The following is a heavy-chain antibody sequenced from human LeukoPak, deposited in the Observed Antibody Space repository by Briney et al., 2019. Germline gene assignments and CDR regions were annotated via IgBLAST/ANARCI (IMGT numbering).Heavy chain of an antibody. CDR1: GASIRISNYF. CDR3: ARGPYSYDSSGAFDI. D-gene: IGHD3-22*01. V-gene: IGHV4-39*07. Sequence: PSETLSLTCNVSGASIRISNYFWGWIRQPPGKGLEWIGNIHYSGTTYYNPSLKSRVTISVDTSKNHFSLKLSSVTAADTAVYFCARGPYSYDSSGAFDIWGQGTMVTVSS. CDR2: IHYSGTT. J-gene: IGHJ3*02.